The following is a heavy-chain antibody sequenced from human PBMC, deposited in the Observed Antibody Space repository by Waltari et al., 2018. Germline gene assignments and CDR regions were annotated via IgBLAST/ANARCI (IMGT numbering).Heavy chain of an antibody. CDR2: ISWDGGST. CDR3: ARAREHSYDFWNGYSFYFDH. Sequence: EVQLVESGGVVVQPGGSLRLSCAASGFTFADYTIHWVRQAPGKGLELVSLISWDGGSTYYADSVKGRFTISRDNSKNSVFLQMKSLRVEDTAVYYCARAREHSYDFWNGYSFYFDHWGQGALVTVSS. V-gene: IGHV3-43*01. J-gene: IGHJ4*02. CDR1: GFTFADYT. D-gene: IGHD3-3*01.